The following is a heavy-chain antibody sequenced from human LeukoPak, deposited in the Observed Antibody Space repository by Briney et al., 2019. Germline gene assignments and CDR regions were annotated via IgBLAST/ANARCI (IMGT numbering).Heavy chain of an antibody. D-gene: IGHD3-22*01. CDR1: GGSISIYY. CDR2: IYTSGST. J-gene: IGHJ4*02. V-gene: IGHV4-4*07. Sequence: SETLSLTCTVSGGSISIYYWSWIRQPAGKGLEWIGRIYTSGSTNYNPSLKSRVTISVDKSKNQFSLKLSSVTAADTAVYYCARGGYYYDSSGYPFDYWGQGTLVTVSS. CDR3: ARGGYYYDSSGYPFDY.